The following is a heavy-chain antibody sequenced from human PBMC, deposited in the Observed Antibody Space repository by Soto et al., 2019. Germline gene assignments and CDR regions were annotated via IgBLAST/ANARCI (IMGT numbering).Heavy chain of an antibody. CDR3: AKDHPQLDSLDY. J-gene: IGHJ4*02. CDR1: GFTFSSYG. V-gene: IGHV3-30*18. D-gene: IGHD6-13*01. Sequence: GGSLRLSCAASGFTFSSYGMHWVRQAPGKGLEWVAVISYDGSNKYYADSVKGRFTISRDNSKNTLYLQMNSLRAEDTAVYYCAKDHPQLDSLDYWGQGTLVTVSS. CDR2: ISYDGSNK.